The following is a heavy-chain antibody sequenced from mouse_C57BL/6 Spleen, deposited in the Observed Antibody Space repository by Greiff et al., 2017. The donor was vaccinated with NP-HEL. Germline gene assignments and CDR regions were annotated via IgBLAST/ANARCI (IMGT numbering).Heavy chain of an antibody. CDR3: VRQNYYGSDY. CDR1: GFSFNTYA. D-gene: IGHD1-1*01. J-gene: IGHJ2*01. CDR2: IRSKSNNYAT. V-gene: IGHV10-1*01. Sequence: EVQLVESGGGLVQPKGSLKLSCAASGFSFNTYAMNWVRQAPGKGLEWVARIRSKSNNYATYYADSVKDRFTISRDDSESMLYLQMNNLKTEDTAMYYCVRQNYYGSDYWGQGTTLTVSS.